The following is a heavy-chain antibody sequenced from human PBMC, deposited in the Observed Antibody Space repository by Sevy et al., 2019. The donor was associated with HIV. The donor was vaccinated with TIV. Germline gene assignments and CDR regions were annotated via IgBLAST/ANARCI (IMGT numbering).Heavy chain of an antibody. J-gene: IGHJ5*02. V-gene: IGHV4-61*01. D-gene: IGHD3-3*01. Sequence: SETLSLTCTVSGGSVSSGSYYWSWIRQPPGKGLEWIGYIYYSGSTNYNPSLKSRVTIPVDTSKNQFSLKLSSVTAADTAVYYCARADFWSGYFDPWGQGTLVTVSS. CDR2: IYYSGST. CDR1: GGSVSSGSYY. CDR3: ARADFWSGYFDP.